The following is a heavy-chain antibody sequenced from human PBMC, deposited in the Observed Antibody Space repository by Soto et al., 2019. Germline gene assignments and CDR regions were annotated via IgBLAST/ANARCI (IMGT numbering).Heavy chain of an antibody. V-gene: IGHV1-18*01. Sequence: ASVKVSCKASGYSFISYGISWVRQAPGQGLEWMGWISGYNGNTNYAQKLQGRITMTTDTSTSTAYMELRSLRSDDTAMYYCARGNRGHNDYWGQGTLVTVSS. CDR1: GYSFISYG. CDR3: ARGNRGHNDY. CDR2: ISGYNGNT. J-gene: IGHJ4*02. D-gene: IGHD2-15*01.